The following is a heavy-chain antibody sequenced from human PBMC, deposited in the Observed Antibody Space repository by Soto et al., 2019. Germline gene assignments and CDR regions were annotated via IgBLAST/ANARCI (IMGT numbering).Heavy chain of an antibody. J-gene: IGHJ4*02. CDR3: ARWSGSSFTFDY. D-gene: IGHD3-3*01. Sequence: PSETLSLTCTVSGGSVSSGSSYWSWIRQPPEKGLEWIGFVYYTGSTNYNPSLKSRVTVSVDTSKNQFSLHLSSVTAADTAVYFCARWSGSSFTFDYWGQGTLVTVSS. CDR2: VYYTGST. CDR1: GGSVSSGSSY. V-gene: IGHV4-61*01.